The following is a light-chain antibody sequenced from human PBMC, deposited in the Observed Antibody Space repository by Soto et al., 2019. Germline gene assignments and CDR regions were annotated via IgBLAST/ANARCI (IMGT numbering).Light chain of an antibody. CDR3: QQYNSYPLT. CDR2: KAS. J-gene: IGKJ4*01. CDR1: QTINSW. V-gene: IGKV1-5*03. Sequence: DIQRTQSPSTLSASVGDRVTITCRASQTINSWLAWYQQKPGKAPKLLIYKASSLESGVPSRFSGSGSGTEFTLTISSLQPDDFATYYCQQYNSYPLTFGGGTKV.